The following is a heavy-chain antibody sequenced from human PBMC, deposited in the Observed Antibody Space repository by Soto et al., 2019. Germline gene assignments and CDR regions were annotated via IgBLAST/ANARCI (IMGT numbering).Heavy chain of an antibody. J-gene: IGHJ5*02. Sequence: ASETLSLTCTVSGASISTYYWSWIRQPPGKGLEWIGYISYSGSTNYNPSLKSRVTISFDASKNEISLQVRSATAADAAVYYCARDLKEYCSDGKCNWFDPWGLGTLVTVPQ. CDR2: ISYSGST. V-gene: IGHV4-59*01. D-gene: IGHD2-15*01. CDR3: ARDLKEYCSDGKCNWFDP. CDR1: GASISTYY.